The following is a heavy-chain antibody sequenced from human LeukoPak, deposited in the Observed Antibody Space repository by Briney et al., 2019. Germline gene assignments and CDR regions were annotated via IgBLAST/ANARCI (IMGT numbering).Heavy chain of an antibody. Sequence: KSGGSLRLSCAGYGFTFSSYAMSWVRQAPGQGLEWVSVISDSGDYTSYADSVRGRFTISRDNSRNTLYLQMISLRPEDTAVYYCAKDTSIGKYCTNGVCSPFDYWGQGTLVTVSS. CDR2: ISDSGDYT. CDR3: AKDTSIGKYCTNGVCSPFDY. V-gene: IGHV3-23*01. D-gene: IGHD2-8*01. CDR1: GFTFSSYA. J-gene: IGHJ4*02.